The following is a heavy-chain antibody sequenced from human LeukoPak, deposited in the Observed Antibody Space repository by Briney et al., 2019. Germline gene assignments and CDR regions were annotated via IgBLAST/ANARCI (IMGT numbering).Heavy chain of an antibody. CDR2: INPSGGST. J-gene: IGHJ5*02. D-gene: IGHD3-22*01. CDR3: ATDSTYYYDSSGYSFDP. Sequence: ASVTVSCKASGYTFTSYYMHWVRQAPGQGLEWMGIINPSGGSTIYAQKFQGRVTMTEDTSTDTAYMELSSLRSEDTAVYYCATDSTYYYDSSGYSFDPWGQGTLVTVSS. V-gene: IGHV1-46*01. CDR1: GYTFTSYY.